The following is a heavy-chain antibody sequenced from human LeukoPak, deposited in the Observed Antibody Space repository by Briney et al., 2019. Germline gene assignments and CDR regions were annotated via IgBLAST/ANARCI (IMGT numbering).Heavy chain of an antibody. D-gene: IGHD1-26*01. V-gene: IGHV3-30*02. CDR2: IRYDGSNK. CDR3: AKEYSGSFSPFPSYFDY. J-gene: IGHJ4*02. Sequence: SGGSLRLSCAVSGFTFSSYGMHWVRQAPGKGLEWVAFIRYDGSNKYYADSVKGRFTISRDNSKSTLYLQMNSLRAEDTAVYYCAKEYSGSFSPFPSYFDYWGQGTLVTVSS. CDR1: GFTFSSYG.